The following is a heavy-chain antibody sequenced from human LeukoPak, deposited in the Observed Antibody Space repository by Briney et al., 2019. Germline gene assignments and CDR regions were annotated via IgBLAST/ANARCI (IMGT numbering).Heavy chain of an antibody. Sequence: PGGSLRLSCAASGFTFSSYSMNWVRQAPGKGLEWVSSTSSSSSYIYYADSVKGRFTISRDNAKNSLYLQMNSLRAEDTAVYYCARDACSSTSCYVDYWGQGTLVTVSS. D-gene: IGHD2-2*01. CDR2: TSSSSSYI. CDR1: GFTFSSYS. V-gene: IGHV3-21*01. J-gene: IGHJ4*02. CDR3: ARDACSSTSCYVDY.